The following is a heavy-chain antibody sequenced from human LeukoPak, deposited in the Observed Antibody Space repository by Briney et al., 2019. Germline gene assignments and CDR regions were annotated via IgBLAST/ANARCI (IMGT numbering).Heavy chain of an antibody. CDR1: GFTFSSYG. D-gene: IGHD3-10*01. J-gene: IGHJ6*02. V-gene: IGHV3-30*18. Sequence: GGSLRLSCAASGFTFSSYGMHWVRQAPGKGLEWVAVISYDGSNKYYADSVKGRFTISRDNSKNTLYLQMNSLRAEETAVYYCAKDGGFGELSPYYGMDVWGQGTTVTVSS. CDR3: AKDGGFGELSPYYGMDV. CDR2: ISYDGSNK.